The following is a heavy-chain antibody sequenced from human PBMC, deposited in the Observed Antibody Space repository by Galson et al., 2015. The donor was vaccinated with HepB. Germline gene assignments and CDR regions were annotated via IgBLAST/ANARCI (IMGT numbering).Heavy chain of an antibody. CDR2: IVPIFGTA. D-gene: IGHD1-26*01. Sequence: SVKVSCKASGGTFSSYAISWVRQAPGQGLEWMGGIVPIFGTANYAQKFQGRVTITADESTSTAYMELSSLRSEDTAVYYCARGAREDYYYYMDVWGKGTTVTVSS. CDR3: ARGAREDYYYYMDV. V-gene: IGHV1-69*13. J-gene: IGHJ6*03. CDR1: GGTFSSYA.